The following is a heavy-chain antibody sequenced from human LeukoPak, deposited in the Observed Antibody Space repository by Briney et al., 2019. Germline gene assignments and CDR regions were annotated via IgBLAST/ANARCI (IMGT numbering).Heavy chain of an antibody. J-gene: IGHJ4*02. V-gene: IGHV4-59*12. CDR3: ASLRADGGNYPRFDY. CDR1: GGSINSYY. D-gene: IGHD4-23*01. CDR2: IYYSGST. Sequence: SETLSLTCTVSGGSINSYYWSWIRQPPGKGLEWIGYIYYSGSTKYNPSLKSRVTISVDTSKNQFSLKLSSVTAADTAVHYCASLRADGGNYPRFDYWGQGALVTVSA.